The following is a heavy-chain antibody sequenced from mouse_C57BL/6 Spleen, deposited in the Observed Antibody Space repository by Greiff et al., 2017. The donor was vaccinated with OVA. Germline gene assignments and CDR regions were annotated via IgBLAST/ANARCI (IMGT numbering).Heavy chain of an antibody. CDR2: IYPGNSDT. CDR1: GYTFTSYW. CDR3: TEGYYGNSGGFAY. V-gene: IGHV1-5*01. J-gene: IGHJ3*01. Sequence: VQLQQSGTVLARPGASVKMSCKTSGYTFTSYWMHWVKQRPGQGLEWIGAIYPGNSDTSYNQKFKGKAKLTAVTSASTAYMALSSLTNEDSAVYYCTEGYYGNSGGFAYWGQGTLVTVSA. D-gene: IGHD2-1*01.